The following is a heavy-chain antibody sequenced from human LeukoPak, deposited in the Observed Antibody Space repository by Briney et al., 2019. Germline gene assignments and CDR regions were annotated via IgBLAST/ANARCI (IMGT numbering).Heavy chain of an antibody. D-gene: IGHD4-17*01. CDR1: GGSISSYY. V-gene: IGHV4-59*08. CDR3: ARHPRSDYGDYVPHYNFDY. CDR2: IYYSGST. Sequence: SSETLSLTCTVSGGSISSYYWSWIRQPPGKGLEWIGYIYYSGSTNYNPSLKSRVTISVDTSKNQFSLKLSSVTAADTAVYYCARHPRSDYGDYVPHYNFDYWGQGTLVTVSS. J-gene: IGHJ4*02.